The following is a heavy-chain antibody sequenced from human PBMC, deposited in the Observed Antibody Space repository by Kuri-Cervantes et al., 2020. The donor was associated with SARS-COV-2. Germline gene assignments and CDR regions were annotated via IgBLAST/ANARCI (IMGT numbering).Heavy chain of an antibody. J-gene: IGHJ5*02. CDR3: ARHPNSMSGFDP. CDR1: GVSISSTSYY. V-gene: IGHV4-39*01. Sequence: ESLKISCTVSGVSISSTSYYWAWIRQPPGKGLEWIGSINYIGNSYRNPSLRSRVIMSVDTSKDQFSVNINSVTAADTAIYFCARHPNSMSGFDPWGQGTPVTDSS. CDR2: INYIGNS. D-gene: IGHD3-3*02.